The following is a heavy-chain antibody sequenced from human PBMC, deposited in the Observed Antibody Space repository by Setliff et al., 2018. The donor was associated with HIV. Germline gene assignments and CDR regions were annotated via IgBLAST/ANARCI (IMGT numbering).Heavy chain of an antibody. Sequence: GASVKVSCKASGGTFNIYSIHWVRQAPGQGLEWMGGINPIFGTPHYGQRFQGRLTITADESSNTAYMELSSLRLHDTAVYYCAKAAVEMTTIAFGGPPGYWGQGTLVTVSS. V-gene: IGHV1-69*13. CDR2: INPIFGTP. D-gene: IGHD3-16*01. CDR3: AKAAVEMTTIAFGGPPGY. CDR1: GGTFNIYS. J-gene: IGHJ4*02.